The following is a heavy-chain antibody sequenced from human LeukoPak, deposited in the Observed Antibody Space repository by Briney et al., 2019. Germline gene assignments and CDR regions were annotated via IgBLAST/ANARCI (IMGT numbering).Heavy chain of an antibody. V-gene: IGHV4-59*01. J-gene: IGHJ4*02. CDR2: IYYSGST. CDR1: GGSISSYY. D-gene: IGHD3-3*01. Sequence: SETLSLTCTVSGGSISSYYWSWVRQPPGKRLEWIGHIYYSGSTNYNPSLKSRVTISVDTSKNQFSLKLSSVTAADTAVYYCASRSSIWSGYQDTLYYFDSWGQGTLVTVSS. CDR3: ASRSSIWSGYQDTLYYFDS.